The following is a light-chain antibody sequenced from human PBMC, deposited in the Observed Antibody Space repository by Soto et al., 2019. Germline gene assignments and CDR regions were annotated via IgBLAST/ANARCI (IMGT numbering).Light chain of an antibody. CDR2: VAS. CDR3: QQSDTIPWT. J-gene: IGKJ1*01. Sequence: DIQMTQSPSSLSASVGDRVTIKCRASQSIDTYLNWYQQKPGKAPKVLIYVASRLETGVPSRFSGSGSGTDFSLTITSLQPEDFATDFCQQSDTIPWTFGQGTRVEVK. CDR1: QSIDTY. V-gene: IGKV1-39*01.